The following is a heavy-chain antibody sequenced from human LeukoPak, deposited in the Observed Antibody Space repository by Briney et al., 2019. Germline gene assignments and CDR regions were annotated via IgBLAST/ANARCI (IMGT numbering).Heavy chain of an antibody. CDR3: ARVFNAWLVRLNWFDP. D-gene: IGHD6-19*01. V-gene: IGHV4-30-2*01. CDR2: IYHTGST. CDR1: GGSISSVAYS. Sequence: SQTLSLTCAVSGGSISSVAYSWGWIRQPPGKGLEWIGYIYHTGSTYYNPSLKSRVTMSVDRSKNQFSLNLTSVTAADTAVYYCARVFNAWLVRLNWFDPWGQGTLVTVSS. J-gene: IGHJ5*02.